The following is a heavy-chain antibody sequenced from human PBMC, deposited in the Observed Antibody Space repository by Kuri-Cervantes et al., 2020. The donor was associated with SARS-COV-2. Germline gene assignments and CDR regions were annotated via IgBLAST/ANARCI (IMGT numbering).Heavy chain of an antibody. CDR1: GYTLTELS. D-gene: IGHD1-1*01. CDR3: ARTVGHWFDP. V-gene: IGHV1-24*01. CDR2: FDPEDGET. Sequence: ASVKVSCKVSGYTLTELSMHWVRQAPGKGLEWMGGFDPEDGETIYAQKFQGRVTMTRNTSISTAYMELSSLRSEDTAVYYCARTVGHWFDPWGQGTLVTVSS. J-gene: IGHJ5*02.